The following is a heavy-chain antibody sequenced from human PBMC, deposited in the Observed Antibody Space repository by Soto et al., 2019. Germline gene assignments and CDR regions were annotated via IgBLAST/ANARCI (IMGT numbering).Heavy chain of an antibody. J-gene: IGHJ4*02. V-gene: IGHV4-30-4*01. Sequence: SETLSLTCTVSGGSISSDHYHWTWIRQTPGKGLEWIGYIHYSGSTYYNPSLKSRVTISVDTSKNQFSLKLSSVTAADTAVYYCARGYDFWSGPRFDYWGQGTLVTVSS. CDR2: IHYSGST. D-gene: IGHD3-3*01. CDR3: ARGYDFWSGPRFDY. CDR1: GGSISSDHYH.